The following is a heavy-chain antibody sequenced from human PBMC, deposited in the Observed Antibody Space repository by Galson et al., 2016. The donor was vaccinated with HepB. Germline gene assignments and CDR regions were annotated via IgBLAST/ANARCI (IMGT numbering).Heavy chain of an antibody. CDR2: INQDGSQK. J-gene: IGHJ4*02. CDR1: GFTLSRFW. D-gene: IGHD1-1*01. Sequence: SLRLSCAASGFTLSRFWMSWVRQAPGKGLEWVANINQDGSQKHYVDSVEGRFTISRDYAKNSLYLQMSSLRAEDTAVYYCASEPTKSNEGYWGQGTLVSVSS. CDR3: ASEPTKSNEGY. V-gene: IGHV3-7*03.